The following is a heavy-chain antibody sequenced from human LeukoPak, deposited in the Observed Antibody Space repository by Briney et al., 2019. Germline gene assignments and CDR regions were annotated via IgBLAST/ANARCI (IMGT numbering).Heavy chain of an antibody. Sequence: GGSLRLSCAASGFSFSDYWMSWVRQAPGKGLEWVANIKKDGSERYYVDSVKGRFTISRDNAKNSLYLQMNSLRAEDTAVYYCARYPDYGDYWGQGTLVTVSS. J-gene: IGHJ4*02. CDR1: GFSFSDYW. CDR3: ARYPDYGDY. CDR2: IKKDGSER. V-gene: IGHV3-7*05.